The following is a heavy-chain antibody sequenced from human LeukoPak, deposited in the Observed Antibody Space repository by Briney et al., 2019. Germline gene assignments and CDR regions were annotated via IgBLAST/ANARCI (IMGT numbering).Heavy chain of an antibody. Sequence: SQTLSLTCAISGDSVSSTSVAWSWIRQSPSRGLEWLGRTYYRSKWYNDYAVSVKSRIIINPDTSKNQFSLQLNSVTPEDTAVYYCARGMAVTGYYFDYWGQGILVTVSS. V-gene: IGHV6-1*01. D-gene: IGHD6-19*01. CDR2: TYYRSKWYN. J-gene: IGHJ4*02. CDR3: ARGMAVTGYYFDY. CDR1: GDSVSSTSVA.